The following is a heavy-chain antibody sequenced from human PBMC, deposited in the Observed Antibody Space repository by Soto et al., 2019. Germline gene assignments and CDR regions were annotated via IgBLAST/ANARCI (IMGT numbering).Heavy chain of an antibody. CDR1: GYTFTSYG. V-gene: IGHV1-18*01. CDR3: AREPGLFLDDYYYMDV. J-gene: IGHJ6*03. Sequence: ASVKVSCKASGYTFTSYGISWVRQAPGQGLEWMGWISAYNGNTNYAQKLQGRVTVTTDTSTSAAYMELRSLRSDDTAVYYCAREPGLFLDDYYYMDVWGKGTTVTVS. D-gene: IGHD2-2*03. CDR2: ISAYNGNT.